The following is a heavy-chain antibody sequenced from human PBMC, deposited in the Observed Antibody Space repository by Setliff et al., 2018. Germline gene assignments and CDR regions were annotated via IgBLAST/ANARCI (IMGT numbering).Heavy chain of an antibody. CDR3: SRPAYSSRWYEIKGFDY. CDR2: IYPSDSDI. D-gene: IGHD6-13*01. J-gene: IGHJ4*02. CDR1: GYNFINYW. Sequence: GESLKISCKGSGYNFINYWIGWVRQMPGKGLEWMGIIYPSDSDIRYSPSFQGQVTISADKSISTAYLQWSSPKASDTAIYYCSRPAYSSRWYEIKGFDYWGQGTLVTAPQ. V-gene: IGHV5-51*01.